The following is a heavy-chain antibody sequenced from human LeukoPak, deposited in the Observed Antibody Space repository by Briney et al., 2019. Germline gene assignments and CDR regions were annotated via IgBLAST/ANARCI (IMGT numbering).Heavy chain of an antibody. CDR3: ARVITGTTSDEGGFDP. Sequence: SQTLSLTCTVSGGSISSGGYYWSWIRQHPGKGLEWIGYIYYSGSTYYSPSLKSRVTISVDTSKNQFSLKLSSVTAADTAVYYCARVITGTTSDEGGFDPWGQGTLVTVSS. D-gene: IGHD1-7*01. V-gene: IGHV4-31*03. CDR2: IYYSGST. J-gene: IGHJ5*02. CDR1: GGSISSGGYY.